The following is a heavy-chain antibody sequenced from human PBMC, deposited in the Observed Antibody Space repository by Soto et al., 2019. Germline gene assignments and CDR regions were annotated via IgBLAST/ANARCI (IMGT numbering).Heavy chain of an antibody. CDR3: AREPKTVIDAFDI. CDR1: GGSISSGGYY. CDR2: IYYSGST. J-gene: IGHJ3*02. D-gene: IGHD3-22*01. Sequence: QVQLQESGPGLVKPSQTLSLTCTVSGGSISSGGYYWSWIRQHPGKGLEWIGYIYYSGSTYYNPSLKTRVTITVATAKDQVSLKLSSVTAADTAVYYCAREPKTVIDAFDIWGHGTIGTVSS. V-gene: IGHV4-31*03.